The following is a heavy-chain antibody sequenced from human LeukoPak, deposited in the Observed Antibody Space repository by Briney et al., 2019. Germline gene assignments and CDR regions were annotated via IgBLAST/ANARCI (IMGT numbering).Heavy chain of an antibody. V-gene: IGHV3-33*01. D-gene: IGHD6-13*01. CDR1: GFTFSSYC. CDR3: ARGLYSSSWNGDDY. CDR2: IWYDGSNK. J-gene: IGHJ4*02. Sequence: GGSLRLSCAASGFTFSSYCMHWVRQAPGKGLEWVAVIWYDGSNKYYADSVKGRFTISRDNSKNTLYLQMNSLRAEDTAVYYCARGLYSSSWNGDDYWGQGTLVTVSS.